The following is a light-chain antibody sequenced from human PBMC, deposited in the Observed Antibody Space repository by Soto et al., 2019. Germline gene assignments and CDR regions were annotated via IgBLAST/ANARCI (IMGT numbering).Light chain of an antibody. CDR1: QSVSSNY. CDR3: QQYGGSPRT. V-gene: IGKV3-20*01. Sequence: VVLTQSPRTLSLCPGEKAILYCRASQSVSSNYLAWYQQKPGQAPRLLIYGASSRATGIPDRFSGSGSGTEFTLTISRLEPEDFAVYYCQQYGGSPRTFGQGTEVDIK. J-gene: IGKJ1*01. CDR2: GAS.